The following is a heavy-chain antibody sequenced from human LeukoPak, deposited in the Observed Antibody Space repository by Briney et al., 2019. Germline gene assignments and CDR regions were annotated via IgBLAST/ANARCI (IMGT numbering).Heavy chain of an antibody. J-gene: IGHJ4*02. CDR1: GFTFTSSA. CDR2: IVVGSGNT. CDR3: AAVSAGYSSSWYGYYFDY. Sequence: SVKVSCKASGFTFTSSAMQWVRQARGQRLEWIGWIVVGSGNTNYAQKFQERVTITRDMSTSTAYMELSSLRSEDTAVYYCAAVSAGYSSSWYGYYFDYWGQGTLVTVSS. D-gene: IGHD6-13*01. V-gene: IGHV1-58*02.